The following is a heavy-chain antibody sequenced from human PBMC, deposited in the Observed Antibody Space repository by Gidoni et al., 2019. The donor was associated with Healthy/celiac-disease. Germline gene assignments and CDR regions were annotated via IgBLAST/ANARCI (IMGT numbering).Heavy chain of an antibody. CDR1: GFTFSSYW. CDR3: AREVIGNSYFDL. J-gene: IGHJ2*01. V-gene: IGHV3-74*01. Sequence: EVQLVESGGGLVQPGGSLRRPCAASGFTFSSYWMHWVRQAPGKGLVWVSRINRDGSSTSYADSVKGRFTISRDDAKNTLYLQMNSLRAEDTAVYYCAREVIGNSYFDLWGRGTLVTVSS. CDR2: INRDGSST. D-gene: IGHD2-21*01.